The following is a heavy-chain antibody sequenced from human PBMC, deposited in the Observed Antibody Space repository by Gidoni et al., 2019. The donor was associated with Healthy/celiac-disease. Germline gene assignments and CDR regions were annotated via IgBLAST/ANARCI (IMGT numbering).Heavy chain of an antibody. D-gene: IGHD2-15*01. J-gene: IGHJ4*02. CDR3: AREGRADCSGGSCYSYFDY. V-gene: IGHV3-30-3*01. CDR2: ISYDGSNK. CDR1: GFTFSSYA. Sequence: QVQLVESGGGVVQPGRSLRLSCAASGFTFSSYAMHWVRQAPGKGLEWVAVISYDGSNKYYADSVKGRFTISRDNSKNTLYLQMNSLRAEDTAVYYCAREGRADCSGGSCYSYFDYWGQGTLVTVSS.